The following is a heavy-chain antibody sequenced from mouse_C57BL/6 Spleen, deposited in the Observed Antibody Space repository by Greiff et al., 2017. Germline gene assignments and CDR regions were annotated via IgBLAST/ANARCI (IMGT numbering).Heavy chain of an antibody. CDR1: GYTFTSYW. CDR3: ARERGFAY. CDR2: IDPSDSYT. Sequence: QVQLQQPGAELVKPGASVKLSCKASGYTFTSYWMQWVKQRPGQGLEWIGEIDPSDSYTNYNQKFKGKATLTVDTPSSTAYMQRSSLTSEDSAVYYCARERGFAYWGQGTLVTVSA. J-gene: IGHJ3*01. V-gene: IGHV1-50*01.